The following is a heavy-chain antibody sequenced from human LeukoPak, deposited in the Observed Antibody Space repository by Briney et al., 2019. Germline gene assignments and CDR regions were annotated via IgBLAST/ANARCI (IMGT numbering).Heavy chain of an antibody. CDR2: IKQDGSEK. J-gene: IGHJ4*02. V-gene: IGHV3-7*01. Sequence: GSLRLSCAASGFAFSGYWMSWVREAPGKGLEWVATIKQDGSEKYCVDSVKGRFTISRDNAQNSLYLQMNSLRAEDTAVYYCARAPHSGYDYWGQGTLVTVSS. CDR3: ARAPHSGYDY. D-gene: IGHD5-12*01. CDR1: GFAFSGYW.